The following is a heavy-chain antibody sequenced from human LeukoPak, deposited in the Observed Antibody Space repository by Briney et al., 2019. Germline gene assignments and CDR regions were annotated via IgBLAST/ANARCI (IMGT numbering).Heavy chain of an antibody. CDR2: IYYSGST. V-gene: IGHV4-61*08. D-gene: IGHD3-22*01. J-gene: IGHJ3*02. Sequence: PSETLSLTCTVSGGSISSGDYYWSWIRQPPGKGLEWIGYIYYSGSTNYNPSLKSRVTISVDTSKNQFSLKLSSVTAADTAVYYCARVGYYDSSGYYHHAFDIWGQGTMVTVSS. CDR3: ARVGYYDSSGYYHHAFDI. CDR1: GGSISSGDYY.